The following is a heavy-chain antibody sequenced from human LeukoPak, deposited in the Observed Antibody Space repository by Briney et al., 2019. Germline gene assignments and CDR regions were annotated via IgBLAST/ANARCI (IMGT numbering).Heavy chain of an antibody. V-gene: IGHV4-59*01. D-gene: IGHD3-9*01. CDR1: GGSISSYY. CDR3: ARDGPTEQLRYSVDYYYYMDV. CDR2: IYYSGST. Sequence: SETLSLTCTVSGGSISSYYWSWIRQPPGKGLEWIGYIYYSGSTNYNPSLKSRVTISVDTSKNQFSLKLSSVTAADTAVYYCARDGPTEQLRYSVDYYYYMDVWGKGTTVTISS. J-gene: IGHJ6*03.